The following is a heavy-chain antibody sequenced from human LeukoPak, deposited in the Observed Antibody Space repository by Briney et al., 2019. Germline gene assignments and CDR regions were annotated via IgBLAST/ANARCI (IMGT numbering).Heavy chain of an antibody. V-gene: IGHV1-46*03. J-gene: IGHJ4*02. D-gene: IGHD2-15*01. Sequence: ASVKVSCKASEYTFTSYYMHWVRQAPGQGLEWMGIINPSGGTTRYAQKFQGRVTVTRDTSTSTVYMELSSLRSEDTAVYYCARGLGSCSGGSCYSDYWGQGTLVAVSS. CDR3: ARGLGSCSGGSCYSDY. CDR2: INPSGGTT. CDR1: EYTFTSYY.